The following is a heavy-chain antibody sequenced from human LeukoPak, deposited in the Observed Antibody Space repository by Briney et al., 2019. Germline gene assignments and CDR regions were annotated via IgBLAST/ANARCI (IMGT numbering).Heavy chain of an antibody. Sequence: PSETLSLTCAVYGGSFSGYYWSWIRQPPGKGLEWIGEINHSGSTNYNPSPKSRITISVDTSKNQSSLKLSSVTAADTAVYYCARWVVAADYYYYMDVWGKGTTVTVSS. D-gene: IGHD2-15*01. CDR3: ARWVVAADYYYYMDV. CDR2: INHSGST. J-gene: IGHJ6*03. CDR1: GGSFSGYY. V-gene: IGHV4-34*01.